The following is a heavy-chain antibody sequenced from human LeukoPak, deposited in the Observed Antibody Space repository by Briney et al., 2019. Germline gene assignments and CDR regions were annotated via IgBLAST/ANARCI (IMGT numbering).Heavy chain of an antibody. CDR3: AKLKYYYYGMDV. Sequence: PGGSLRLSCAASGFTFSNAWMSWVRQAPGKGLEWVSVIYSGGGTYYADSVKGRFTISRDNSKNTLYLQMNSLRAEDTAVYYCAKLKYYYYGMDVWGQGTTVTVSS. V-gene: IGHV3-66*04. CDR1: GFTFSNAW. J-gene: IGHJ6*02. CDR2: IYSGGGT.